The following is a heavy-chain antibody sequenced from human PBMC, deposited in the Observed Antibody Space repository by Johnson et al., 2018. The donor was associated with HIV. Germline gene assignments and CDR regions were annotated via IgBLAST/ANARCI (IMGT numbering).Heavy chain of an antibody. CDR3: ARPDYGDRGCAFDI. Sequence: QVQLVESGGGVVQPGRSLRLSCAASGFTFSSYAMHWVRQAPGKGLEWVAVISYDGSNKYYADSVKGRFTISRDNSKNTLYLQMNSLRAEDTAVYYCARPDYGDRGCAFDIWGQGTMVTVSS. V-gene: IGHV3-30-3*01. CDR2: ISYDGSNK. CDR1: GFTFSSYA. D-gene: IGHD4-17*01. J-gene: IGHJ3*02.